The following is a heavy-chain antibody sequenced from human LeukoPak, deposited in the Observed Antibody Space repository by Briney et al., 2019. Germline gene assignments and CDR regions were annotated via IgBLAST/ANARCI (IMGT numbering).Heavy chain of an antibody. V-gene: IGHV1-24*01. Sequence: ASVKVSCKASGYTLTDLSMHWVRQAPGKGLEWMGGFEPEDGETIYAQKFQGRVTMTEDTSTDTAYIELSSLRSEDPAVYSCATPLLVGIDYFDYWGAGTLVTVSS. D-gene: IGHD2-8*02. CDR1: GYTLTDLS. J-gene: IGHJ4*01. CDR2: FEPEDGET. CDR3: ATPLLVGIDYFDY.